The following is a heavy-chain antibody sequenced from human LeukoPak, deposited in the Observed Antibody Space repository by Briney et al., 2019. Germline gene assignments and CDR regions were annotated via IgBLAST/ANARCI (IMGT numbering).Heavy chain of an antibody. J-gene: IGHJ6*02. V-gene: IGHV4-34*01. Sequence: PSETLSLTCAAYGGSFSGYYWSWIRQPPGKGLEWIGEINHSGSTNYNPSLKSRVTISVDTSKNQFSLKLSSVTAADTAVYYCARYYDILTGYYYGMDVWGQGTTVTVSS. D-gene: IGHD3-9*01. CDR1: GGSFSGYY. CDR3: ARYYDILTGYYYGMDV. CDR2: INHSGST.